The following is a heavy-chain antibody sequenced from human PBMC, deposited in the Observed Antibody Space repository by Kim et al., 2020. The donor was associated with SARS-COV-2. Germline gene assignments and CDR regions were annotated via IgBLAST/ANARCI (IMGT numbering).Heavy chain of an antibody. D-gene: IGHD6-13*01. V-gene: IGHV5-10-1*01. J-gene: IGHJ6*02. CDR3: ARLYSRHYYGMDV. Sequence: YSPSFQGHVTISADKSISTAYLQWSSLKASDTAMYYCARLYSRHYYGMDVWGQGTTVTVSS.